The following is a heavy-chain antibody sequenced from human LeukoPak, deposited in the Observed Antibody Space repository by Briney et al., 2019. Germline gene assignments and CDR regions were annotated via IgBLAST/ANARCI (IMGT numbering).Heavy chain of an antibody. D-gene: IGHD3-22*01. CDR3: ARGPYSYDSSGAFDI. CDR1: GDSISGVDYY. V-gene: IGHV4-61*02. CDR2: ISSSGNT. J-gene: IGHJ3*02. Sequence: SETLSLTCTVSGDSISGVDYYWSWLRQPAGKGLEWIGRISSSGNTNYNPSLKSRVTISVDTSKNQFSLKLSSVTAADTAVYFCARGPYSYDSSGAFDIWGQGTMVTVSS.